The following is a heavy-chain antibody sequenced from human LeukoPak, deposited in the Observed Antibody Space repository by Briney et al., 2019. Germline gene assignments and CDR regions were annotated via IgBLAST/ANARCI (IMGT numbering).Heavy chain of an antibody. D-gene: IGHD3-16*02. V-gene: IGHV4-59*01. J-gene: IGHJ5*02. CDR2: IYYSGSA. CDR3: AREGELSRFDP. CDR1: GGSISSYY. Sequence: SETLSLTCTVSGGSISSYYWSCIRQPPGKGLEWIGYIYYSGSANYNPSLKSRVTISVDTSKNQFSLKLSSVTAADTAVYYCAREGELSRFDPWGQGTLVTVSS.